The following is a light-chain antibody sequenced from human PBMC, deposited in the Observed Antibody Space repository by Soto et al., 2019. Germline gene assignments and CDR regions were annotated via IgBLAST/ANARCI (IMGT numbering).Light chain of an antibody. CDR3: QQRADWPPFT. Sequence: EIVLTQSPATLSLSPGERATLSCRASQDINIYLAWYQQRPGQAPRLLIYDASNRATGIPARFSGSGSGTDFTLTIRSLEPEDFAVYYCQQRADWPPFTFGPGTKVDIK. J-gene: IGKJ3*01. CDR2: DAS. CDR1: QDINIY. V-gene: IGKV3-11*01.